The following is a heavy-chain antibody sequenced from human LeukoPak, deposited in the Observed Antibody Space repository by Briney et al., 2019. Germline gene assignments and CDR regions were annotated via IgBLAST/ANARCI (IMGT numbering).Heavy chain of an antibody. D-gene: IGHD6-6*01. J-gene: IGHJ4*02. Sequence: SETLSLTCSVSGGSISSSNYYWGWIRQPPGKGLEWIGSIYYSGSTYYDPSLKSRVTISVDTSKNQFSLRLSSMTAADTAVYYCARLGSTVARPPGYWGQGILVTVSS. CDR1: GGSISSSNYY. V-gene: IGHV4-39*01. CDR2: IYYSGST. CDR3: ARLGSTVARPPGY.